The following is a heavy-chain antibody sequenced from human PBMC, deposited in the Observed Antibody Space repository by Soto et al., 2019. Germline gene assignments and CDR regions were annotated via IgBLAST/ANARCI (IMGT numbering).Heavy chain of an antibody. CDR3: VFWDSGGSWKINGAFDI. Sequence: QVQLVQSGAEVRKPGSSAKVSCKASGGTFSSYGISWVRQAPGQGLEWMGGINPFFGTANYAEKFQGRVTIIADESTSIAYMELSTLGFDDTAVYYCVFWDSGGSWKINGAFDIWGRGKMVTVSS. D-gene: IGHD2-15*01. J-gene: IGHJ3*02. CDR2: INPFFGTA. CDR1: GGTFSSYG. V-gene: IGHV1-69*01.